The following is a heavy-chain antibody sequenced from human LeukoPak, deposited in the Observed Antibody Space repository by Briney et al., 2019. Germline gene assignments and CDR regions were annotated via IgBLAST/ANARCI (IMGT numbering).Heavy chain of an antibody. CDR3: AKDGVPDYDFWSGYYGFDY. D-gene: IGHD3-3*01. CDR2: ISGSGGST. J-gene: IGHJ4*02. CDR1: GFTFSSYA. V-gene: IGHV3-23*01. Sequence: PGGSLRLSCAASGFTFSSYAMSWVRQAPGKGLEWASAISGSGGSTYYADSVKGRFTISRDNSKNTLYLQMNSLRAEDTAVYYCAKDGVPDYDFWSGYYGFDYWGQGTLVTVSS.